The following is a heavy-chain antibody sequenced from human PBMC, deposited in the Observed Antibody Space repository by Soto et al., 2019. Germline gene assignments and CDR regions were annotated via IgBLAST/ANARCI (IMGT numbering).Heavy chain of an antibody. J-gene: IGHJ6*02. V-gene: IGHV4-59*01. CDR1: GGSISSYY. Sequence: QVQLQESGPGLVKPSETLSLTCTVSGGSISSYYWSWIRQAPGKGLEWIGYINYSGSTIYNPSLKSLVTISVDTYKNQFSLKLCSVTAADTAVYYCAREGGGFSGYDGGLDVWGQGTTVTVSS. CDR2: INYSGST. D-gene: IGHD5-12*01. CDR3: AREGGGFSGYDGGLDV.